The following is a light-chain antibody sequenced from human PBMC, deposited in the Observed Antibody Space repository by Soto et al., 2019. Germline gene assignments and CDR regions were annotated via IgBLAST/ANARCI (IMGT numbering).Light chain of an antibody. Sequence: DIQMTQSPSSMSASVGDRVTSTCRASQGISNYLAWYQDKPGKVPELLIYAPSTLQSGAPSRFSGSGSGTDFTLTISSLQPEDFATYYCQQSYSTPITFGQGTRLEIK. CDR3: QQSYSTPIT. J-gene: IGKJ5*01. V-gene: IGKV1-27*01. CDR1: QGISNY. CDR2: APS.